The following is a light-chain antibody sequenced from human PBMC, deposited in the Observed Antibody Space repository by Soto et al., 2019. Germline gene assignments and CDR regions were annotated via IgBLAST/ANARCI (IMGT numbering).Light chain of an antibody. V-gene: IGLV3-21*04. J-gene: IGLJ2*01. CDR1: NIGSKS. Sequence: SYELTQPPSVSVAPGKTARITCGGNNIGSKSVHWYQQKPGQAPVLVIYYDSDRPSGIPERFSGSNSGNTATLTISRVEAGDEADYYCQVWDSSSAVFGGGTKVTVL. CDR2: YDS. CDR3: QVWDSSSAV.